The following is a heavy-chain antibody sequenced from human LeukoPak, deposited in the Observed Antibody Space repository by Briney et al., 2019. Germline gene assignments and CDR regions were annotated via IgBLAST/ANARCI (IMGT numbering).Heavy chain of an antibody. V-gene: IGHV4-34*01. J-gene: IGHJ5*02. D-gene: IGHD6-19*01. CDR1: GGSFSGYY. CDR3: AKNTYKNGWRVPIDA. CDR2: INHSGST. Sequence: SETLSLTCAVYGGSFSGYYWSWIRQPPGKGLEWIGEINHSGSTNYNPSLKSRVTISVDSSKNQLSLNLCSVTAADTAVYYCAKNTYKNGWRVPIDAWGRGTLVTVS.